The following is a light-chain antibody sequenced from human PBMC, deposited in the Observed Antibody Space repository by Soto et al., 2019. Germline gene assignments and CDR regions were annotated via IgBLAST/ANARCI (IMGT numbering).Light chain of an antibody. CDR2: AAS. CDR3: QQYYSYPLLT. CDR1: QGISSY. Sequence: AIRMTQSPSSFSASPGDRVTITCRASQGISSYLAWYQQKPGKAPQLLIYAASTLQSGVPSRFSGSGSGTDFTLTISCLQSEDFATYYCQQYYSYPLLTFGGGTKVDIK. J-gene: IGKJ4*01. V-gene: IGKV1-8*01.